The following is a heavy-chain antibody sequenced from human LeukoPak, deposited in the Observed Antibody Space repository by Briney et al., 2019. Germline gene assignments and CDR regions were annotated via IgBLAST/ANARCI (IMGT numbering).Heavy chain of an antibody. CDR1: GFTFSSYG. CDR3: AREIAAANLDY. J-gene: IGHJ4*02. CDR2: ISGSGGST. Sequence: GGSLRLSCAASGFTFSSYGMSWVRQAPGKGLEWVSAISGSGGSTYYADSVKGRFTISRDNAKNSLYLQMNSLRAEDTAVYYCAREIAAANLDYWGRGTLVTVSS. V-gene: IGHV3-23*01. D-gene: IGHD2-15*01.